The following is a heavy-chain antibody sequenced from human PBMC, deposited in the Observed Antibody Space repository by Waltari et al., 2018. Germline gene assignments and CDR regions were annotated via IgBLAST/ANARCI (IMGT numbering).Heavy chain of an antibody. CDR1: GGSFSGYY. Sequence: QVQLQQWGAGLLKPSETLSLTCVVYGGSFSGYYWSWIRQPPGKGLEWIGEINHSGSTNYNASLKSRVTILGDTSKNQFSLKLSSVSAADTAVYYCVRGQWQPRFDPWGQGTLVTVSS. D-gene: IGHD6-19*01. J-gene: IGHJ5*02. CDR2: INHSGST. CDR3: VRGQWQPRFDP. V-gene: IGHV4-34*01.